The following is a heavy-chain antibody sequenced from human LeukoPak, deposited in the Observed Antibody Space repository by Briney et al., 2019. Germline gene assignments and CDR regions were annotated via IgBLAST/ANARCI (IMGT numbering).Heavy chain of an antibody. D-gene: IGHD7-27*01. J-gene: IGHJ4*02. CDR2: IYYSGNT. V-gene: IGHV4-59*01. Sequence: PPETLSLTCTVSGGSISTYYWSWIRQPPGKGLEWIGYIYYSGNTNYNPSLKSRVIISVDTSKNQFSLKLRSVTAADTAVYYCAGSRRVTGDGTFDYWGQGTLVTVSS. CDR1: GGSISTYY. CDR3: AGSRRVTGDGTFDY.